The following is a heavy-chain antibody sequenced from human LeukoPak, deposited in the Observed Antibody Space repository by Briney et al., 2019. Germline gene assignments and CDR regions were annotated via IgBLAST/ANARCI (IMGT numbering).Heavy chain of an antibody. D-gene: IGHD3-10*01. CDR3: ARARFGEFPSDY. Sequence: GGSLRLSCAASGFTFSSYWMSWVRQAPGKRLEWVANIKQDGSEKYYVDSVKGRFTISRDNAKNSLYLQMNSLRAEDAAVYYCARARFGEFPSDYWGQGTLVTVSS. CDR2: IKQDGSEK. J-gene: IGHJ4*02. CDR1: GFTFSSYW. V-gene: IGHV3-7*02.